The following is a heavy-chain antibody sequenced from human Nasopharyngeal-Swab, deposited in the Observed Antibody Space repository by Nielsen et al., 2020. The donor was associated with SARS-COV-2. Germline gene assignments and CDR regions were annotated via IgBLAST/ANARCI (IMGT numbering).Heavy chain of an antibody. CDR1: GFIFSDYT. J-gene: IGHJ4*02. D-gene: IGHD3-10*01. CDR2: ISSSSRYI. V-gene: IGHV3-21*01. Sequence: GGSLRLSCAASGFIFSDYTINWVRQAPGKGLEWVPSISSSSRYIFYADSVRGRFTISRDNAKKSVFLQMDRLRVGDTAVYYCARSLGAEVLAVEHYWGQGTPVTVSS. CDR3: ARSLGAEVLAVEHY.